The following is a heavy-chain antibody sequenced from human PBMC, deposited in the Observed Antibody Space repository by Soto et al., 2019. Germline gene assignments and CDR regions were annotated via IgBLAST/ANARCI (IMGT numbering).Heavy chain of an antibody. CDR1: GSSFYSNV. J-gene: IGHJ4*02. D-gene: IGHD3-22*01. CDR2: ISSSGDST. V-gene: IGHV3-23*01. CDR3: AREFCSNSSCYPGRPFDL. Sequence: PGGSLRLSCAASGSSFYSNVMSWVRQAPGKGLEWVSAISSSGDSTYYAGSVKGRFTISRDGSKSLVHLQMSSLRAEDTAIYYCAREFCSNSSCYPGRPFDLRGQGNLVTASS.